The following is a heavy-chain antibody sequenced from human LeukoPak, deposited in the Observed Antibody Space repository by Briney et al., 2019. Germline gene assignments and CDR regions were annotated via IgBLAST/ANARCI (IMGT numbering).Heavy chain of an antibody. Sequence: GGSLRLSWAASGFTFSTYAMIWVRQAPGKGLEWVSVIYSGGSTYYADSVKGRFTISRDNSKNTLYLQMNSLRAEDTAVYYCAREDFIYGSTFGFDPWGQGTLVTVSS. CDR3: AREDFIYGSTFGFDP. CDR2: IYSGGST. J-gene: IGHJ5*02. D-gene: IGHD3-10*01. CDR1: GFTFSTYA. V-gene: IGHV3-66*01.